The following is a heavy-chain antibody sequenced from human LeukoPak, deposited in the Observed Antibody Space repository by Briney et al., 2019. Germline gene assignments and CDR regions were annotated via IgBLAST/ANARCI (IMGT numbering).Heavy chain of an antibody. CDR3: AKVRYCSGVNCYPDDN. CDR1: GFTFNTYG. V-gene: IGHV3-30*02. J-gene: IGHJ4*02. CDR2: IRYDGNNK. D-gene: IGHD2-15*01. Sequence: GRSLRLSCAASGFTFNTYGMHWVRQAPGKGLNWVAFIRYDGNNKYYADSVKGRFTISRDNSKNTLYMQMNSLRAEDTAVYYCAKVRYCSGVNCYPDDNWGQGTLVTVSS.